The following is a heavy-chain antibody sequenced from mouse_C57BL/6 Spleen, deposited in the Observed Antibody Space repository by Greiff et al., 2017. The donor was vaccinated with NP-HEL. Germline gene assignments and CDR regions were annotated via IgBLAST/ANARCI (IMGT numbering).Heavy chain of an antibody. CDR1: GFTFSDYG. CDR2: ISNLAYSI. D-gene: IGHD2-4*01. Sequence: EVMLVESGGGLVQPGGSLKLSCAASGFTFSDYGMAWVRQAPRKGPEWVAFISNLAYSIYYEDTVPGRFTISRKNAKNTPYLEMSSLRSEDTAMYYCARHGGYDFGDSMGYWGQGTSVTVSS. J-gene: IGHJ4*01. V-gene: IGHV5-15*04. CDR3: ARHGGYDFGDSMGY.